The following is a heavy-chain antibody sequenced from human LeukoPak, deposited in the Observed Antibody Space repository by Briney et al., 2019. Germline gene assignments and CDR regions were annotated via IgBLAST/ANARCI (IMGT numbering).Heavy chain of an antibody. Sequence: GGSLRLSCAASGFTYGSYAMGWVRQAPGKGLEWVSAISARGTTTYYIDSVKGRFTVSRDNSKNTLYLQMNSLRVEDMAVYYCASARGVPTGYLDYWGQGTLVTVSS. V-gene: IGHV3-23*01. CDR1: GFTYGSYA. CDR3: ASARGVPTGYLDY. CDR2: ISARGTTT. D-gene: IGHD3-10*01. J-gene: IGHJ4*02.